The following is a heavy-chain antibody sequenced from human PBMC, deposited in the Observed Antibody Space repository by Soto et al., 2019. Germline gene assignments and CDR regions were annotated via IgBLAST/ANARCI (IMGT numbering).Heavy chain of an antibody. D-gene: IGHD1-26*01. CDR1: GFTVSSYA. J-gene: IGHJ6*03. Sequence: EVQLLESGGGLVQPGGSLRLSCAASGFTVSSYAMSWVRQAPGKGLEWVSGVSGSGSTYSADSVKGRFTISRDSSKYTMYLQMNSLRAEAKAADYCASARRLTVTTGYYLDAWGKGTMVTVSS. CDR2: VSGSGST. V-gene: IGHV3-23*01. CDR3: ASARRLTVTTGYYLDA.